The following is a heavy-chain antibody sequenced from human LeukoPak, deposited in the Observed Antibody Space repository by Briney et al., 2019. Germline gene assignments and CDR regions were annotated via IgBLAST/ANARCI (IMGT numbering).Heavy chain of an antibody. J-gene: IGHJ4*02. D-gene: IGHD3-10*01. CDR3: ASPRGLWFGESSFDY. CDR2: IIPIFGTA. V-gene: IGHV1-69*13. Sequence: ASVKVSCKSSGGTFSSYAISWVRQAPGQGLEWMGGIIPIFGTANYAQKFQGRVTITADESTSTAYMELSSLRSEDTAVYYCASPRGLWFGESSFDYWGQGTLVTVSS. CDR1: GGTFSSYA.